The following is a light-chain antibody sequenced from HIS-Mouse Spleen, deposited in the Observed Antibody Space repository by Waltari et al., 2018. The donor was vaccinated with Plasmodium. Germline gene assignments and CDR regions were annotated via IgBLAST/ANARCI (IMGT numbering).Light chain of an antibody. CDR1: SSDVGGYNY. CDR2: QGS. Sequence: QSALTQPPSASGSPGQSVTISCTGTSSDVGGYNYVSWYQQHPGQAPKLMLYQGSKRPAGVPDRFSGSKSGTTAPLTVSGLQAEDEADYYGSSYAGSNNLVFGGGTKLTVL. CDR3: SSYAGSNNLV. V-gene: IGLV2-8*01. J-gene: IGLJ2*01.